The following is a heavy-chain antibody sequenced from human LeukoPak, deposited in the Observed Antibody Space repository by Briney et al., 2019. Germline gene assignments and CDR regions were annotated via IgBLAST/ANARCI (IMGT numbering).Heavy chain of an antibody. Sequence: SETLSLTCTVSGGSISSSSYYWGWIRQPPGTGLEWIGSIYYSGSTYYNPSLKSRVAISVDTSKNQFSLKLSSVTAADTAVYYCARDPAGTSDYWGQGTLVTVSS. D-gene: IGHD1-7*01. CDR1: GGSISSSSYY. CDR3: ARDPAGTSDY. V-gene: IGHV4-39*07. CDR2: IYYSGST. J-gene: IGHJ4*02.